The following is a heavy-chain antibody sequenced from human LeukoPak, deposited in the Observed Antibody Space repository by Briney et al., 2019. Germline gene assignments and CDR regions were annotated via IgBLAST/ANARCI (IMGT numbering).Heavy chain of an antibody. CDR1: GDSISGGADY. V-gene: IGHV4-31*03. J-gene: IGHJ4*02. CDR3: ARMELAGGDDF. Sequence: SETLSLTCTVSGDSISGGADYWSWIRQHPGKGLEWIGYIYYSGSTYYNPSLKSRATISLDTSQNQLSLKLSSVTAADTAVYYRARMELAGGDDFWGQGTLVTVSS. CDR2: IYYSGST. D-gene: IGHD1-26*01.